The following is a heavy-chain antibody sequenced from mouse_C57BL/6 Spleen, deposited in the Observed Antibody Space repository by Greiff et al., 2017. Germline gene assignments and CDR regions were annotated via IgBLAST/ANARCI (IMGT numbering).Heavy chain of an antibody. CDR2: ISYDGSN. Sequence: DVKLQESGPGLVKPSQSLSLTCSVTGYSITSGYYWNWIRQFPGNKLEWMGYISYDGSNNYNPSLKNRISITRDTSKNQFFLKLNSVTTEDTATYYCARDSTTVVEETWVAYWGQGTLVTVSA. V-gene: IGHV3-6*01. CDR1: GYSITSGYY. J-gene: IGHJ3*01. D-gene: IGHD1-1*01. CDR3: ARDSTTVVEETWVAY.